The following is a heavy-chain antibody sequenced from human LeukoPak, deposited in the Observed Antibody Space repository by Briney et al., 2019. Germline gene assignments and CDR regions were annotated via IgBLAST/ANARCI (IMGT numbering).Heavy chain of an antibody. D-gene: IGHD4-17*01. CDR3: ARHVIPTKTTVTTRGWFDP. Sequence: NPSETLSLTCAVYGGSFSGYYWSWIRQPPGKGLEWIGEINHSGSTNSNPSLKSRVTISVDTSKNQFSLKLSSVTAADTAVYYCARHVIPTKTTVTTRGWFDPWGQGTLVTVSS. V-gene: IGHV4-34*01. J-gene: IGHJ5*02. CDR1: GGSFSGYY. CDR2: INHSGST.